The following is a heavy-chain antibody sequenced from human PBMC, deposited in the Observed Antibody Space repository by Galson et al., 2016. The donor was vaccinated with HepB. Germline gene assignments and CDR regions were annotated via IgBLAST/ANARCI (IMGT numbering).Heavy chain of an antibody. CDR1: EYSFTGYW. V-gene: IGHV5-51*01. D-gene: IGHD3-10*01. Sequence: EYSFTGYWIGWVRQMPGKGLEWMGIVYSGDSDARYSPSFQGQVTISADKSINTSYLQWSSLKASDTAIYYRARLVRGDAFDIWGQGTLVIVSS. CDR3: ARLVRGDAFDI. CDR2: VYSGDSDA. J-gene: IGHJ3*02.